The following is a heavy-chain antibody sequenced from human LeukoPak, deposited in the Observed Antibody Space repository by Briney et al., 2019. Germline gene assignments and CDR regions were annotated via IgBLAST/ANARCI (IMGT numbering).Heavy chain of an antibody. CDR2: IYPSGNT. CDR3: ARKGISAMAGAFDI. D-gene: IGHD2-15*01. CDR1: GGSISNYY. V-gene: IGHV4-4*07. J-gene: IGHJ3*02. Sequence: SETLSLTCTVSGGSISNYYWSWIRQPAGKGLEWIGRIYPSGNTNYNPSLKSRVTMSTDTSKNHFSLKLTSVTATDTAVYYCARKGISAMAGAFDIRGQGTMVTVSS.